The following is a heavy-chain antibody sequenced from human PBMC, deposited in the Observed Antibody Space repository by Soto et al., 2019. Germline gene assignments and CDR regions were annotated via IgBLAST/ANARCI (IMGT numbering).Heavy chain of an antibody. J-gene: IGHJ4*02. CDR3: AIANYGDDDY. CDR2: IKAYSGNT. V-gene: IGHV1-18*04. CDR1: GYTFSTST. Sequence: LVQSGAEAKKPGTSVKVSCKASGYTFSTSTISWVRQAPGQGLEWLGWIKAYSGNTNYAPKLQGRVTMTTDTSTSTAYLELRSLTNDDTAMYYCAIANYGDDDYWGQGTLVTFSS. D-gene: IGHD4-17*01.